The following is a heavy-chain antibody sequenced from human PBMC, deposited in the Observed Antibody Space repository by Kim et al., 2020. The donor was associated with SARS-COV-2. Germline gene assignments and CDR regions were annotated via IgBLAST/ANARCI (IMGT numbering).Heavy chain of an antibody. Sequence: GGSLRLSCAASGFTFSGSAMHWVRQASGKGLEWVGRIRSKANSYATAYAASVKGRFTISRDDSKNTAYLQMNSLKTEDTAGYYCTRPADSSSMYGMDVWGQGTTVTVSS. CDR3: TRPADSSSMYGMDV. V-gene: IGHV3-73*01. CDR1: GFTFSGSA. D-gene: IGHD6-13*01. J-gene: IGHJ6*02. CDR2: IRSKANSYAT.